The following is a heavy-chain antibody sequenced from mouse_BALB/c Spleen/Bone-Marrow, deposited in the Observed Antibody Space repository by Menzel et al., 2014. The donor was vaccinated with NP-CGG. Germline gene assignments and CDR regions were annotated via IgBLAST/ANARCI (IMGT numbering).Heavy chain of an antibody. CDR2: INPITGYT. D-gene: IGHD2-4*01. CDR3: ARNYDYDGGYCAMDY. J-gene: IGHJ4*01. V-gene: IGHV1-7*01. CDR1: GYTVTSYW. Sequence: QVQLQQPGTELAKPGASVKMSCKASGYTVTSYWIHWIKQRPGQGLEWIGYINPITGYTEYNQKFKDKATLTADKSSSTAYIQLSSLTSDDSAVYYCARNYDYDGGYCAMDYWGQGTSVTVSS.